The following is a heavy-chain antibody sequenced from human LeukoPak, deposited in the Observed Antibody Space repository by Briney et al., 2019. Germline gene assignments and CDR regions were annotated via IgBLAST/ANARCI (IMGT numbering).Heavy chain of an antibody. CDR3: ARTQRERFLEWFPPGKNVQNDAFDI. CDR1: GYTFTSYG. Sequence: ASVKVSCKASGYTFTSYGISWVRQAPGQGLEWMGWISAYNGNTNYAQKLQGRVTMTTDTSTSTAYMELRSLRSDDTAVYYCARTQRERFLEWFPPGKNVQNDAFDIWGQGTMVTVSS. D-gene: IGHD3-3*01. V-gene: IGHV1-18*01. CDR2: ISAYNGNT. J-gene: IGHJ3*02.